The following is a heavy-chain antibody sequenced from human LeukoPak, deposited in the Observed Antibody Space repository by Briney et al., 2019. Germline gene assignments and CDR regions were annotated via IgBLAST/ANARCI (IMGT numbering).Heavy chain of an antibody. CDR3: TKDLGSGSHPDFYYGMDV. CDR1: GFTFGDYA. Sequence: GGSLRLSCEASGFTFGDYAMHWVRQAPGKGLEWVSGISWDSRDIDYADSVKDRFTISRDNAKSSLFLQIKSLRSEGTALYFCTKDLGSGSHPDFYYGMDVWGQGTTVTVSS. V-gene: IGHV3-9*01. D-gene: IGHD3-10*01. CDR2: ISWDSRDI. J-gene: IGHJ6*02.